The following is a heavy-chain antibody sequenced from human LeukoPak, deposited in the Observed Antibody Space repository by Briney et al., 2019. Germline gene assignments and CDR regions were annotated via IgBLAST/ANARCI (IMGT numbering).Heavy chain of an antibody. V-gene: IGHV3-21*01. J-gene: IGHJ4*02. CDR1: GFTFSSYS. CDR3: ARVGSGDTGFDY. Sequence: GGSLRLSCAASGFTFSSYSMNWVRQAPGKGLEWVSSISSSSSYIYYADSVKGRFTISRDNAKNSLYLQMNSLRAEDTAVYYCARVGSGDTGFDYWGQGTLVTVSS. CDR2: ISSSSSYI. D-gene: IGHD5-18*01.